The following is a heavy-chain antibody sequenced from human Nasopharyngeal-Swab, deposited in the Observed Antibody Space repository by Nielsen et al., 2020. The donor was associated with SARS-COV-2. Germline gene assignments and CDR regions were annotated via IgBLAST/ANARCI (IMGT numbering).Heavy chain of an antibody. CDR2: IKQDGSEK. V-gene: IGHV3-7*01. J-gene: IGHJ4*02. CDR3: ASLTSYYDSSGLDY. CDR1: GFTFSSYW. Sequence: GGSLRLSCAASGFTFSSYWMSWVRQAPGKGLEWVANIKQDGSEKYYVDSVKGRFTISRDNAKNSLYLQMNSLRAEDTAVYYCASLTSYYDSSGLDYWGQGTLVTVSS. D-gene: IGHD3-22*01.